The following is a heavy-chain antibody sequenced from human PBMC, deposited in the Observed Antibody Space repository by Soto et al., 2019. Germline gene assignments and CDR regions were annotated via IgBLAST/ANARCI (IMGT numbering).Heavy chain of an antibody. J-gene: IGHJ4*02. Sequence: EVQLLESGGGLVQPGGSLRLSCAASGFTFSNYAMSWVRQAPGKGLEWVSSINGGGGSTYYADSVKGRFTISRDNSKNTLHLQMNSLRVEDTAVYYCAKDQRGYTSTARIDYWGQGTLVTVSS. CDR2: INGGGGST. V-gene: IGHV3-23*01. CDR3: AKDQRGYTSTARIDY. CDR1: GFTFSNYA. D-gene: IGHD6-13*01.